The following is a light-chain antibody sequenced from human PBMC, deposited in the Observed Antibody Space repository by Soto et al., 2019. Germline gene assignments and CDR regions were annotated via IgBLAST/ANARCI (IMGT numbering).Light chain of an antibody. Sequence: SALTQPASVSGSPGQSITISCTGTCSDVGAYDYVSWYQQHPDKAPKLMIYEVSNRPSGVSNRFSGSKSVNTATLTISGLQADDEADYYCSSYTSSSTRVFGTGTKLTVL. CDR2: EVS. V-gene: IGLV2-14*03. CDR3: SSYTSSSTRV. CDR1: CSDVGAYDY. J-gene: IGLJ1*01.